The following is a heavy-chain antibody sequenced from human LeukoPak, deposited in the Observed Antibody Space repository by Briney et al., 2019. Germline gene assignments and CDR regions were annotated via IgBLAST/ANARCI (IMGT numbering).Heavy chain of an antibody. V-gene: IGHV1-69*06. J-gene: IGHJ4*02. CDR1: GGTFSSYA. CDR2: FIPILGTA. CDR3: ASGASSSWYSPY. D-gene: IGHD6-13*01. Sequence: GASVKVSCKASGGTFSSYAISWVRQAPGQGLEWMGGFIPILGTANYAQKFQGRVTITADKSTSTAYMELSSLRSEDTAVYYCASGASSSWYSPYWGQGTLVTVSS.